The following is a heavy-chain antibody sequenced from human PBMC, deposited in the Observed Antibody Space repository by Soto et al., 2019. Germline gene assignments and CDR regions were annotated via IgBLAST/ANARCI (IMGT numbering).Heavy chain of an antibody. CDR2: ISYDGSNK. V-gene: IGHV3-30*18. CDR3: AKETYLLLDYYYGMDV. Sequence: GSLRLSCAASGFTFSSYGMHWVRQAPGKGLEWVAVISYDGSNKYYADSVKGRFTISRDNSKNTLYLQMNSLRAEDTAVYYCAKETYLLLDYYYGMDVWGQGTTVTAP. D-gene: IGHD3-10*01. J-gene: IGHJ6*02. CDR1: GFTFSSYG.